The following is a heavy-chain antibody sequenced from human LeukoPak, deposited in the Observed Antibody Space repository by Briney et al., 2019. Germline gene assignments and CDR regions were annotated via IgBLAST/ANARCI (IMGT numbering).Heavy chain of an antibody. D-gene: IGHD6-13*01. CDR2: ISSSSSYI. V-gene: IGHV3-21*01. J-gene: IGHJ3*02. CDR1: GFTFSSYG. CDR3: ARDRQQLLDAFDI. Sequence: PGRSLRLSCAASGFTFSSYGMHWVRQAPGKGLEWVSSISSSSSYIYYADSVKGRFTISRDNAKNSLYLQMNSLRAEDTAVYYCARDRQQLLDAFDIWGQGTMVTVSS.